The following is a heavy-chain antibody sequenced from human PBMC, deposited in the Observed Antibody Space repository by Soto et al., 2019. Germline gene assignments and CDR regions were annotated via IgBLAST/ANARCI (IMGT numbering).Heavy chain of an antibody. D-gene: IGHD2-2*01. Sequence: SETLSLTCTVSGGSISSYYWSWIRQPPGKGLEWIGYIYYSGSTNYNPSLKSRVTISVDTSKNQFSLKLSSVTAADTAVYCCARDLGVVPAANYYYYYGMDVWGQGTTVTVSS. CDR1: GGSISSYY. V-gene: IGHV4-59*01. CDR2: IYYSGST. J-gene: IGHJ6*02. CDR3: ARDLGVVPAANYYYYYGMDV.